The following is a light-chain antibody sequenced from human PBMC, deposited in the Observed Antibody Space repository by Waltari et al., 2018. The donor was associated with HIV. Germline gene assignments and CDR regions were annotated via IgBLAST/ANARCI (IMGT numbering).Light chain of an antibody. V-gene: IGLV2-8*01. CDR3: ASHAGSKDV. Sequence: QSALTQPPSASGPPGQSVTISCTGTSSDVGAYNYVSWFQQHPGKAPKLMIYDVTKRPPGVPVGFSGSTSGNTASLTVSGLQAEDEADYYCASHAGSKDVFGGGTRLTVL. J-gene: IGLJ2*01. CDR2: DVT. CDR1: SSDVGAYNY.